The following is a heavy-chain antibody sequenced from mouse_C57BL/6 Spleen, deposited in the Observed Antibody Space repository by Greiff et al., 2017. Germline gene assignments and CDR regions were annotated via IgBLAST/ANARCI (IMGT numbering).Heavy chain of an antibody. Sequence: VQLQQPGAELVKPGASVKLSCKASGYTFTRYWMHWVKQRPGQGLEWIGMIHPNSGSTNYNEKFKSKATMTVDKSSSTAYMQLSSLTSEDSAVYYCAPDSSGYGFYYWGQGTTLTVSS. V-gene: IGHV1-64*01. D-gene: IGHD3-2*02. CDR1: GYTFTRYW. CDR3: APDSSGYGFYY. J-gene: IGHJ2*01. CDR2: IHPNSGST.